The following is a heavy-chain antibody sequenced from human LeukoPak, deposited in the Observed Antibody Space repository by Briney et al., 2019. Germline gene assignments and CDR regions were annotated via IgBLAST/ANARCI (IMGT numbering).Heavy chain of an antibody. CDR3: ARGPYSSSWYYY. CDR1: GGSISSGSYY. CDR2: IYTSGST. D-gene: IGHD6-13*01. Sequence: SETLSLTCTVSGGSISSGSYYWSWIRQPAGKGLEWIGRIYTSGSTNYNPFLKSRVTISVDTSKNQFSLKLSSVTAADTAVYYCARGPYSSSWYYYWGQGTLVTVSS. V-gene: IGHV4-61*02. J-gene: IGHJ4*02.